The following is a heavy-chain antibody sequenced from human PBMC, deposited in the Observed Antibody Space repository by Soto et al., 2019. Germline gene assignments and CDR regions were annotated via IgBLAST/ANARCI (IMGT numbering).Heavy chain of an antibody. CDR1: GGSISSHY. V-gene: IGHV4-59*11. CDR3: AILDAGSWHFHS. Sequence: LSLTCSVSGGSISSHYWSWIRQPPGEGLEWIGYMYHRGSINYSPSLRSRVAISIDTSKNQFSLKLSSVTSADTAMYYCAILDAGSWHFHSWGQGTLVTVSS. CDR2: MYHRGSI. D-gene: IGHD1-1*01. J-gene: IGHJ4*02.